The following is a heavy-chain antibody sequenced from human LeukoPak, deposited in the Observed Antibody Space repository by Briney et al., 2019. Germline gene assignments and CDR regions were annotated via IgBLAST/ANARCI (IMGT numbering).Heavy chain of an antibody. CDR3: ARDQDGALELDP. Sequence: PSETLSLTCAVYGGSFSGYYWSWIRQPPGKGLEWIGEINHSGSTNYNPSLKSRVTISVDTSKNQFSLKLSSVTAADTAVYYCARDQDGALELDPWGQGTLVTVSS. CDR1: GGSFSGYY. D-gene: IGHD4/OR15-4a*01. J-gene: IGHJ5*02. V-gene: IGHV4-34*01. CDR2: INHSGST.